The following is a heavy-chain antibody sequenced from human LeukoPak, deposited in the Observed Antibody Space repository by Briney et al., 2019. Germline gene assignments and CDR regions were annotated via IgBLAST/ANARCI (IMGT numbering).Heavy chain of an antibody. D-gene: IGHD2-2*01. CDR2: IKQDGSEK. CDR1: GFSFGSEA. CDR3: VRGYCSSASCSRGY. V-gene: IGHV3-7*01. Sequence: GGSLRLSSVVSGFSFGSEAMSWVRQAPGKGLEWVAKIKQDGSEKYYVDSLKGRFTVSRDNAKNSLYLQMNSLRAEDTAVYYCVRGYCSSASCSRGYWGQGTLVTVSS. J-gene: IGHJ4*02.